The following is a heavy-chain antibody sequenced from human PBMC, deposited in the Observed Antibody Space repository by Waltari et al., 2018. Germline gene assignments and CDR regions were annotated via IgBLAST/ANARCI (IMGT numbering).Heavy chain of an antibody. V-gene: IGHV1-46*01. J-gene: IGHJ6*02. D-gene: IGHD6-19*01. CDR2: INPSGDYT. CDR1: GYTFRDYY. CDR3: ASERRYSTGWNFYGMDV. Sequence: QVQLVQSGAEVKKPGASVKVSCKASGYTFRDYYVHWVRQAPGQGLEWMGIINPSGDYTIYAQKFQGRVSMTRDTSTSTVYMELSSLRSEDTAVYFCASERRYSTGWNFYGMDVWGQGTTVTVSS.